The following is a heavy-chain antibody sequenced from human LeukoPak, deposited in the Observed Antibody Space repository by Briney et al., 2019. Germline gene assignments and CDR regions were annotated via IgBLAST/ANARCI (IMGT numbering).Heavy chain of an antibody. CDR3: ARDGDMSAYEI. V-gene: IGHV3-7*01. Sequence: PGGSLRLSCAASGFIFSNYWMSWVRQAPGKGLEWVASIKEDGSDKYYVDSVKGRFTIPRDKAKNSLYLQMDRLRVEDTALYYCARDGDMSAYEIWGQGTWVAVSS. CDR2: IKEDGSDK. D-gene: IGHD2-15*01. J-gene: IGHJ3*02. CDR1: GFIFSNYW.